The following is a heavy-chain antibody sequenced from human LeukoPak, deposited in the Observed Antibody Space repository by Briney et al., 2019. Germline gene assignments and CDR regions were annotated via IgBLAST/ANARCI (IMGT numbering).Heavy chain of an antibody. D-gene: IGHD6-6*01. J-gene: IGHJ4*02. CDR2: ISSSSSYI. CDR1: GFTFSSYS. CDR3: ARDPEYSSSSEDNDY. Sequence: PGGSLRLSCAASGFTFSSYSMKWVRQAPGKGLEWGSSISSSSSYIYYADSVKGRFTISRDNAKNSLYLQMNSLRAEDTAVYYCARDPEYSSSSEDNDYWGQGTLVTVSS. V-gene: IGHV3-21*01.